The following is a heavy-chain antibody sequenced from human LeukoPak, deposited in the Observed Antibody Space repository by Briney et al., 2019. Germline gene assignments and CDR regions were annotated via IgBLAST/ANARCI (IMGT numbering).Heavy chain of an antibody. CDR3: ARGSNYDSSGYYHDY. J-gene: IGHJ4*02. D-gene: IGHD3-22*01. CDR2: IYYSGNT. CDR1: GGSISGYS. Sequence: PSETLSLTCTVPGGSISGYSWNWLRQTPGKGLEWIGYIYYSGNTNDNPSLKSRVTISVDTTNNQFSLRLTSVTAADTAMYYCARGSNYDSSGYYHDYWGQGTLVTVSS. V-gene: IGHV4-59*01.